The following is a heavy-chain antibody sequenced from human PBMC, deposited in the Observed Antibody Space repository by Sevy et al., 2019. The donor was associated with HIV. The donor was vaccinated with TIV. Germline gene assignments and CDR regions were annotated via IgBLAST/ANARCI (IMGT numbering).Heavy chain of an antibody. CDR2: IKQDAGQK. CDR3: ARDDGNYYFHY. D-gene: IGHD1-7*01. CDR1: GFTFSKYW. V-gene: IGHV3-7*01. J-gene: IGHJ4*02. Sequence: GGSLRLSCAASGFTFSKYWMGWVRQAPGKGLEWVANIKQDAGQKYCVDSVKGRFTISRDNAKNSLFLQMNSLRAEDTAVYFCARDDGNYYFHYWGQGTLVTVSS.